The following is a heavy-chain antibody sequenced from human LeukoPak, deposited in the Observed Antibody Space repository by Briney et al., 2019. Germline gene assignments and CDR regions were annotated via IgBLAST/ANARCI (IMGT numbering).Heavy chain of an antibody. Sequence: ASVKVSCKASGYTFTSYDINWVRQATGQGLEWMGWMNPNSGDAGYAQKFQGRVTMTRNTSISTAYMELRSLRSDDTAVYYCAREYYYDSSGYYLRDYWGQGTLVTVSS. CDR2: MNPNSGDA. D-gene: IGHD3-22*01. CDR1: GYTFTSYD. J-gene: IGHJ4*02. CDR3: AREYYYDSSGYYLRDY. V-gene: IGHV1-8*01.